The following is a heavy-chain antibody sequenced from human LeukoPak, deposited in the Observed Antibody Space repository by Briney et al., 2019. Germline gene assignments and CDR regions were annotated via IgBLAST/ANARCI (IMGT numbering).Heavy chain of an antibody. D-gene: IGHD2-15*01. CDR2: VYYIGNT. CDR1: GGSISSYY. V-gene: IGHV4-59*01. CDR3: ARGGGGWRHYFDS. Sequence: KPSETLSLTCIVSGGSISSYYWIWIRQPPGKGPEWIGYVYYIGNTNYTPSLQSRVSVSVDKSKNQFSLKLRFVTAADTAVYYCARGGGGWRHYFDSWGQGTQVAVSS. J-gene: IGHJ4*02.